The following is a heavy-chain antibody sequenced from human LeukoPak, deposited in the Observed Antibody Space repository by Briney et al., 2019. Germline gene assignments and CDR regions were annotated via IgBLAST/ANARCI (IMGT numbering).Heavy chain of an antibody. CDR2: IDPRGDST. J-gene: IGHJ4*02. D-gene: IGHD6-13*01. V-gene: IGHV1-46*01. CDR1: GYTFGSHS. CDR3: ARDGSWSVDY. Sequence: ASVKVSCKTSGYTFGSHSMHWVRQAPGQGLEWMGIIDPRGDSTANAGKFQGRVTVTTDTSTSTVSMELSSPTSEDTAVYYCARDGSWSVDYWGQGTLVTVSS.